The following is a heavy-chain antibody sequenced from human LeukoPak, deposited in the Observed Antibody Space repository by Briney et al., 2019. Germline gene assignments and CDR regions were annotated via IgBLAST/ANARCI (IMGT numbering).Heavy chain of an antibody. Sequence: GGSLRLSCAASGFTVSSNYMSWVRQAPGEGLEWVSVIYSGGSTYYADSVKGRFTISRDNSKNTLYLQMNSLRAEDTAVYYCARASEQQLILDYWGQGTLVTVSS. CDR3: ARASEQQLILDY. CDR1: GFTVSSNY. J-gene: IGHJ4*02. V-gene: IGHV3-53*01. D-gene: IGHD6-13*01. CDR2: IYSGGST.